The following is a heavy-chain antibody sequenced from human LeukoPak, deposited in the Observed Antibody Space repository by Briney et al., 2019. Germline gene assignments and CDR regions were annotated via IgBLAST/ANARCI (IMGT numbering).Heavy chain of an antibody. V-gene: IGHV3-15*01. Sequence: PGESLTLSCVVFGLNYNDVWMSWVRQAPGEGREWVGWILGQVRRGTRDYAVPVKGRFIISRDDSKNTFYLQMDSLESDDTAVYYCAHVATMTGLYLGFWGEGTVVSV. D-gene: IGHD3-22*01. CDR1: GLNYNDVW. J-gene: IGHJ4*02. CDR2: ILGQVRRGTR. CDR3: AHVATMTGLYLGF.